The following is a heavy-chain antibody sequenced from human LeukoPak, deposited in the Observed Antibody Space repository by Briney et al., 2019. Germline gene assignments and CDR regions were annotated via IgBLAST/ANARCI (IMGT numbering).Heavy chain of an antibody. J-gene: IGHJ4*02. V-gene: IGHV4-59*01. CDR3: ARGALLWFGDRMEYYFDY. D-gene: IGHD3-10*01. Sequence: SETLSLTCTVSSGSITNYYWSWIRQPPGKGLEWIGFIYYSGNTNYNPSLKSRVTISVDTSKNQFSLKLSSMTAADTAVYYCARGALLWFGDRMEYYFDYWGQGTLLTVSS. CDR2: IYYSGNT. CDR1: SGSITNYY.